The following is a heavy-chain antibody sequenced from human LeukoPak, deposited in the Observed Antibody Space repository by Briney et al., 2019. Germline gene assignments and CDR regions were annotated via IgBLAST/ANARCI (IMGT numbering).Heavy chain of an antibody. CDR2: IYTSGST. Sequence: SETLSLTCTVSGGSISSYYWSWIRQPPGKGLEWIGYIYTSGSTNYNPSLKSRVTISVDTSKNQFSLKLSSVTAADTAVYYCARYLRWLFDRWGQGTLVTVCS. CDR1: GGSISSYY. D-gene: IGHD3-10*01. J-gene: IGHJ5*02. CDR3: ARYLRWLFDR. V-gene: IGHV4-4*09.